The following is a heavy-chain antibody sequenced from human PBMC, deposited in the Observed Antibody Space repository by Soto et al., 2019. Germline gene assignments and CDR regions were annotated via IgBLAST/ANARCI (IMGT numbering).Heavy chain of an antibody. V-gene: IGHV4-31*03. CDR1: GGSISSGGYY. J-gene: IGHJ5*02. D-gene: IGHD2-2*01. CDR2: IYYSGST. CDR3: ARVVPAADNWFDP. Sequence: SETLSLTCTVSGGSISSGGYYWSWIRRHPGKGLEWIGYIYYSGSTYYNPSLKSRVTISVDTSKNQFSLKLGSVTAADTAVYYCARVVPAADNWFDPWGQGTLVTVSS.